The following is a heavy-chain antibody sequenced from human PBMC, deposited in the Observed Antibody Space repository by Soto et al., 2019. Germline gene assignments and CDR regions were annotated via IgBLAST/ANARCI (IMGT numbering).Heavy chain of an antibody. Sequence: SETLSLTCTVSGGSITSGGYSWTWIRQSPGKGLEWIGYTYQSGSAYYNPSLKSRVTISVDRSKNQFSLNLTSVTAADTAVYYCARDYYGMDVWGQGTAVTV. CDR3: ARDYYGMDV. V-gene: IGHV4-30-2*06. J-gene: IGHJ6*02. CDR1: GGSITSGGYS. CDR2: TYQSGSA.